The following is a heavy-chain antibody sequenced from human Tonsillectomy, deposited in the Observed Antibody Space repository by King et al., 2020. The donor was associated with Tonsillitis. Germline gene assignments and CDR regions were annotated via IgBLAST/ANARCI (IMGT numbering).Heavy chain of an antibody. CDR1: GFTFSSYA. V-gene: IGHV3-23*04. Sequence: DVQLVESGGGLVQPGGSLRLSCAVSGFTFSSYAMTWVRQAPGKGLEWVSGISGSGSSTYYAGSVKGRLTISRDNSKNTLYLQMNSLRAEDTAVYYCAKSGPLKWIPPNGNYFDYWGQGTLVTVSS. J-gene: IGHJ4*02. CDR3: AKSGPLKWIPPNGNYFDY. D-gene: IGHD5-18*01. CDR2: ISGSGSST.